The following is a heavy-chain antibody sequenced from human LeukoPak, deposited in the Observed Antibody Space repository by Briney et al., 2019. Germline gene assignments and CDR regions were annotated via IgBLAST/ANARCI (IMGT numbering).Heavy chain of an antibody. CDR2: INHSGST. V-gene: IGHV4-34*01. CDR3: ASTGIYDS. Sequence: SETLSLTCAVYGGSFSGYYWSWIRQPPGKGLEWIGEINHSGSTNYNPSLKSRVTISVDTSKNQFSLKLSSVTAADTAVYYCASTGIYDSWGQGTLVTVSS. D-gene: IGHD1-1*01. CDR1: GGSFSGYY. J-gene: IGHJ4*02.